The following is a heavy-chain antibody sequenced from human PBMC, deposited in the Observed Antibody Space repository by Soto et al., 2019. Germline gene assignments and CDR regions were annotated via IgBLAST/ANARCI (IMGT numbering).Heavy chain of an antibody. Sequence: PGGSLSLSCEASGFVFTNFWMHWVRHVPGKGLVWVARIDTSGHSTNYAESVKGRFTISRDNAKNTVSLQMNSLRVEDTGVYYCAKDSWYFDLWSQGSQVTVSS. V-gene: IGHV3-74*01. D-gene: IGHD6-13*01. CDR3: AKDSWYFDL. CDR2: IDTSGHST. CDR1: GFVFTNFW. J-gene: IGHJ4*02.